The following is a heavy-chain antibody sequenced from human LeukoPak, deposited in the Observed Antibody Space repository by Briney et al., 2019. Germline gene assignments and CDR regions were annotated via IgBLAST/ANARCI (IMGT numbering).Heavy chain of an antibody. CDR1: GGSFSGYY. V-gene: IGHV4-34*01. CDR3: ARAGGYCSGGSCYPLDY. CDR2: INHSGST. D-gene: IGHD2-15*01. J-gene: IGHJ4*02. Sequence: PSETLSLTCAVYGGSFSGYYWSWIRQPPGKGLEWIGEINHSGSTNYNPSLKGRVTISVDTSKNQFSLKLSSVTAADTAVYYCARAGGYCSGGSCYPLDYWGQGTLVTVSS.